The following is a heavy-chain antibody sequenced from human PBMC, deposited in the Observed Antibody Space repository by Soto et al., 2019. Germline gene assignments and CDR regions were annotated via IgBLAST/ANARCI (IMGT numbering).Heavy chain of an antibody. CDR1: GSSISSYY. CDR3: ARGVGDYGDLRYYFYY. CDR2: IYYSGST. J-gene: IGHJ4*02. Sequence: SETLSLTCTVSGSSISSYYWSWIRQPPGKGLEWIGYIYYSGSTNYNPSLKSRVTISVDTSKNQFSLKLSSVTAADTAVYYCARGVGDYGDLRYYFYYWGQGTLVPVSS. V-gene: IGHV4-59*01. D-gene: IGHD4-17*01.